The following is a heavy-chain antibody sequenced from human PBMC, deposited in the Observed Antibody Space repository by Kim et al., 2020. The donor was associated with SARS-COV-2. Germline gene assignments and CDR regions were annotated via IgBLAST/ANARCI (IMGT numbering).Heavy chain of an antibody. J-gene: IGHJ5*02. CDR3: ATSAAAGRLYWFDP. Sequence: AQKFQGRVTMTADTATDTAYMELSSLRSEDTAVYYCATSAAAGRLYWFDPWGQGTLVTVSS. D-gene: IGHD6-13*01. V-gene: IGHV1-24*01.